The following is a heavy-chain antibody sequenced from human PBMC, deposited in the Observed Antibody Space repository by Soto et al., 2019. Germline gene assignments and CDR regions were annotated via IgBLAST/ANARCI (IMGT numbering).Heavy chain of an antibody. J-gene: IGHJ6*03. CDR3: ARSGCYYPACYPYYYYVDV. CDR2: INPSGGST. D-gene: IGHD3-22*01. Sequence: GASVKVSCKASGYTFTSYYMHWVRQAPGQGLEWMGIINPSGGSTSYAQKFQGRVTMTRDNSRSTLFLQMNSLRAEDTAVYYCARSGCYYPACYPYYYYVDVWGKGTTVTVSS. CDR1: GYTFTSYY. V-gene: IGHV1-46*01.